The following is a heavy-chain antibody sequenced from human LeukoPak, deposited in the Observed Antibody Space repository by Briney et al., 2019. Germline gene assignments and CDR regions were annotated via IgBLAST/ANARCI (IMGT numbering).Heavy chain of an antibody. D-gene: IGHD2-2*01. CDR3: AKDLQSNNIVVVPAANFYYYYGMDV. Sequence: ETLSLTCTVSGGSISSGGYYWSWIRQAPGKGLEWVSAISGSGGSTYYADSVKGRFTISRDNSKNTLYLQMNSLRAEDTAVYYCAKDLQSNNIVVVPAANFYYYYGMDVWGQGTTVTVSS. CDR1: GGSISSGGYY. J-gene: IGHJ6*02. CDR2: ISGSGGST. V-gene: IGHV3-23*01.